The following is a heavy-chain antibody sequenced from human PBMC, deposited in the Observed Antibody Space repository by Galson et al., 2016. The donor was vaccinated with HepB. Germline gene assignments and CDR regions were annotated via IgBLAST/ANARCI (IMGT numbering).Heavy chain of an antibody. CDR3: ARDSFTIFGVTPNWFDP. CDR2: INRSGATT. D-gene: IGHD3-3*01. CDR1: GFFFSGRA. J-gene: IGHJ5*02. Sequence: SLRLSCAASGFFFSGRAMSWVRQAPGKGLEWVSGINRSGATTGYAASVKGRFTISRDNSKNTLYLQMNSLRAEDTAVYYCARDSFTIFGVTPNWFDPWGQGTLVTVSS. V-gene: IGHV3-23*01.